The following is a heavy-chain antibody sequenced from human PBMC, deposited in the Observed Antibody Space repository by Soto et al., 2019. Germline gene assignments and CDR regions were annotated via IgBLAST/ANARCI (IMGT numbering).Heavy chain of an antibody. Sequence: SQTLSLTCAISGDSVSSNSSAWNWIRQSPSRGLDWLGRTYYRSKWYNAYAVSVKSRITINPDTSKNQFSLQLNSVTPADTAVYYCATSSKAANGEGYGMEVWGQGTPVTSPQ. CDR2: TYYRSKWYN. D-gene: IGHD6-6*01. J-gene: IGHJ6*01. CDR3: ATSSKAANGEGYGMEV. CDR1: GDSVSSNSSA. V-gene: IGHV6-1*01.